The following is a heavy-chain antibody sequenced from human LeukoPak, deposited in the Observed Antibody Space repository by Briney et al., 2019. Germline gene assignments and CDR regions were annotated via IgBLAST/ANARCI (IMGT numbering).Heavy chain of an antibody. V-gene: IGHV4-34*01. CDR1: GGSFSGYY. CDR3: AREIAAARSAFDI. CDR2: INHRGST. Sequence: SETLSLTCAVYGGSFSGYYWSWIRQPPGKGLEWIGEINHRGSTNYNPSLKSRITISVDTSKNQFSLKLSSVTAADTAVYYCAREIAAARSAFDIWGQGTMVTVSS. D-gene: IGHD6-13*01. J-gene: IGHJ3*02.